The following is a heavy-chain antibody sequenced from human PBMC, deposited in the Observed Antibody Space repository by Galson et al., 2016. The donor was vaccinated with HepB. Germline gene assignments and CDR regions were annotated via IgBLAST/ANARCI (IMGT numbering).Heavy chain of an antibody. J-gene: IGHJ6*04. V-gene: IGHV3-23*01. Sequence: SLRLSCAASGFTFRDYGMTWVRQAPGKGLEVVSSISRSGDRTAYADSVKGRFTISRDNSKNTLSLQMNSLTADDTAIYYCVQGSTAPAAWGKGTTVTVSS. D-gene: IGHD2-2*01. CDR3: VQGSTAPAA. CDR1: GFTFRDYG. CDR2: ISRSGDRT.